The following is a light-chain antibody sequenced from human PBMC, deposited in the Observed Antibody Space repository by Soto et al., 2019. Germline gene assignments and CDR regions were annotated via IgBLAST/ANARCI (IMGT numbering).Light chain of an antibody. Sequence: DIQMTQSPSSLSASVGYRFTFTCRASQSISTYLNWYEQKPGKAPNLLIYGASNLQSGVPSRFSGGGSGTDFTLTISGLQPEDFEPYYCQQSYSSPYTFGPGTKVDIK. CDR3: QQSYSSPYT. CDR1: QSISTY. V-gene: IGKV1-39*01. J-gene: IGKJ3*01. CDR2: GAS.